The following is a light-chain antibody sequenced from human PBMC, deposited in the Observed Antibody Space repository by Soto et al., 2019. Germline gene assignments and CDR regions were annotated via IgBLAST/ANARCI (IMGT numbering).Light chain of an antibody. V-gene: IGLV2-11*01. CDR1: SSDVGGYNY. CDR3: CSYGGGYTPLL. J-gene: IGLJ2*01. Sequence: QSALTQPRSVSGSPGQSVTISCTGTSSDVGGYNYVSWYQQHPGQAPKLMIYDVTKRPSGVPDRFSGSKSGNTASLSISGLQAEDEADYYCCSYGGGYTPLLFGGGTKVNVL. CDR2: DVT.